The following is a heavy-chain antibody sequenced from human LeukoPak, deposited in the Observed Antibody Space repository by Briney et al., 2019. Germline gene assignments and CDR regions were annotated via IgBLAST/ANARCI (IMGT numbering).Heavy chain of an antibody. Sequence: PGGSLRLSCAASGSTFSLYWMTWVRQSPGKGLEWVADINPDGSQKYSVDSVKGRFTISRDNAKNSLFLQMNSLRAEDTAVYYCVRQMIRFWFDPWGQGTQVTVSS. CDR1: GSTFSLYW. J-gene: IGHJ5*02. D-gene: IGHD3-16*01. V-gene: IGHV3-7*01. CDR2: INPDGSQK. CDR3: VRQMIRFWFDP.